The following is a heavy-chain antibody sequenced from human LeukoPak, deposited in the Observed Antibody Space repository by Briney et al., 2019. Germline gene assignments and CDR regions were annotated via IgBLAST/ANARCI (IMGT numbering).Heavy chain of an antibody. V-gene: IGHV3-23*01. CDR2: ISTDCDGT. CDR1: GFTFDAYG. CDR3: ARRNEYYCDY. J-gene: IGHJ4*02. Sequence: PGGSLRLSWAASGFTFDAYGMSWVRQVPGKGPGLVSIISTDCDGTHYLDSVKGRFTLSRDNSKNTPELQLSSLRGDDSAVYFCARRNEYYCDYWAQGTRVSVSS.